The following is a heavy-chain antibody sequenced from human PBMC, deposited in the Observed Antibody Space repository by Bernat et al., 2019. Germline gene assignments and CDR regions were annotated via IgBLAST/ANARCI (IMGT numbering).Heavy chain of an antibody. J-gene: IGHJ4*02. D-gene: IGHD4-17*01. CDR2: IWYDGSNK. CDR3: ARDGLDYGDHFDY. V-gene: IGHV3-33*01. Sequence: QVQLVESGGGVVQPGRSLRLSCAASGFTFSSYGMHWVRQAPGKGLEWVAVIWYDGSNKYYADSVKGRFTISRDNSKNTLYLQMNSLRAEDTAVYYCARDGLDYGDHFDYWGQGTLVTVSS. CDR1: GFTFSSYG.